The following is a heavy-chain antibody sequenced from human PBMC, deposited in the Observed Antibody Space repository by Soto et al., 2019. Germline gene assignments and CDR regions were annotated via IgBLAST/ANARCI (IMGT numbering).Heavy chain of an antibody. CDR1: GFTFSSYE. Sequence: LRLSCAASGFTFSSYEMNWVRQAPGKGLEWVSYISSSGSTIYYADSVKGRFTISRDNAKNSLYLQMNSLRAEDTAVYYCASLGGWLPRDNWFDPWGQGTLVTVSS. J-gene: IGHJ5*02. D-gene: IGHD6-19*01. CDR3: ASLGGWLPRDNWFDP. CDR2: ISSSGSTI. V-gene: IGHV3-48*03.